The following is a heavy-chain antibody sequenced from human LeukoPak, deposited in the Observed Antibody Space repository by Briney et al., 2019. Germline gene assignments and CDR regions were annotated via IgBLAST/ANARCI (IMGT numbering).Heavy chain of an antibody. Sequence: PSETLSLTCTVSGDSISSSYWGWLRQPAGKGLEWIGRIHTSGSTYYSPSLKSRVTMSVDTSTNQFSLRLSSVTAADTAMYYCARVRLGRGLDYWGQGTLVTVSS. J-gene: IGHJ4*02. D-gene: IGHD6-19*01. V-gene: IGHV4-4*07. CDR3: ARVRLGRGLDY. CDR1: GDSISSSY. CDR2: IHTSGST.